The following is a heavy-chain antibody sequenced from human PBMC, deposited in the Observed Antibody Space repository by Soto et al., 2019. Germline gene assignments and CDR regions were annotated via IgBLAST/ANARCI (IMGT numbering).Heavy chain of an antibody. J-gene: IGHJ4*02. CDR3: ARDLPFIVATMSVDF. CDR1: GYTFTNYG. CDR2: ISPYNGHT. D-gene: IGHD5-12*01. Sequence: QVQLAQSGGEVKKLGASLKVSCKASGYTFTNYGISWVRQAPGQGLEWMGWISPYNGHTNSAQKFQDRMYMTTDTSTATAYMESRSLRTADTAVYYCARDLPFIVATMSVDFWGQGTLVSVSS. V-gene: IGHV1-18*01.